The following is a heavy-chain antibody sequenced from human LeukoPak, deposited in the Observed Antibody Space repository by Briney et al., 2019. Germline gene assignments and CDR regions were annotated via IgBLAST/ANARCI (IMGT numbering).Heavy chain of an antibody. Sequence: SETLSLTCTVSGGSVSSYYWSWIRQPPGKGLEWIGEINHSGSTNYNPSLKSRVTISVDTSKNQFSLKLSSVTAADTAVYYCARDPYYGSGLWGQGTLVTVSS. D-gene: IGHD3-10*01. CDR2: INHSGST. J-gene: IGHJ4*02. V-gene: IGHV4-34*01. CDR3: ARDPYYGSGL. CDR1: GGSVSSYY.